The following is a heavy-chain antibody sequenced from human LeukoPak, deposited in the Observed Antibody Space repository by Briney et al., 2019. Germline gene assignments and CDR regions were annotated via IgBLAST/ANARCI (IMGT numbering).Heavy chain of an antibody. CDR1: GFIFEDYT. Sequence: GGSLRLSCAASGFIFEDYTMRWVRQAPGKTLEWVSLISWDGTTYYTDSLMGRFTISRDNSKNSLCLQMDTLRSEDTAFYYCVKDLSYESSGSGFDQWGQGTLVTVSS. D-gene: IGHD3-22*01. V-gene: IGHV3-43*01. CDR3: VKDLSYESSGSGFDQ. CDR2: ISWDGTT. J-gene: IGHJ4*02.